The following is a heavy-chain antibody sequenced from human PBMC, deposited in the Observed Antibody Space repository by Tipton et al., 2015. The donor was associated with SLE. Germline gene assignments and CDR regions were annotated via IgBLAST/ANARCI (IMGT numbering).Heavy chain of an antibody. CDR2: IWYDGRNK. V-gene: IGHV3-33*08. CDR1: GFSFSNYG. J-gene: IGHJ4*02. D-gene: IGHD3-3*01. CDR3: ARDLGLLRFLEWSPDY. Sequence: SLRLSCAASGFSFSNYGMHWVRQAPGKGLEWVAVIWYDGRNKYYADSVKGRFTISRDNSKDTLYLQMDGLGVEDTAVYYCARDLGLLRFLEWSPDYWGQGTLVTVSS.